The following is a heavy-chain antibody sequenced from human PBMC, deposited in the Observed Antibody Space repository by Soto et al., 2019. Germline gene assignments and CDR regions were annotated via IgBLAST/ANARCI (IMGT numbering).Heavy chain of an antibody. D-gene: IGHD1-1*01. CDR2: IYHSGST. Sequence: SETLSLTCTVSGGSVSIGSHYWSWIGQPPGKGLEWIAYIYHSGSTDYNPSLKSRVTISVDLSRNQFSLRLDSVTAADTAVYYCARDRPDELNSFEAFDLWGQGTMVTVSS. V-gene: IGHV4-61*01. CDR1: GGSVSIGSHY. J-gene: IGHJ3*01. CDR3: ARDRPDELNSFEAFDL.